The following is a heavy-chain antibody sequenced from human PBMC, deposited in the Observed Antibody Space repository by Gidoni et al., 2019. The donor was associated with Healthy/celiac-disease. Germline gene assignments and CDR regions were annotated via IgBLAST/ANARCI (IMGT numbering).Heavy chain of an antibody. CDR1: GWSFSGYY. J-gene: IGHJ6*02. D-gene: IGHD3-10*01. V-gene: IGHV4-34*01. CDR3: ARGKGVYYYGSYYYYGMDV. CDR2: INHSGST. Sequence: QVQLQQWGAGLLKPSATLSLTCAVYGWSFSGYYWSWIRQPPGKGLEWIGEINHSGSTNYNPSLKSRVNISVDTSKNQFSLKLSSVTAADTAVYYCARGKGVYYYGSYYYYGMDVWGQGTTVTVSS.